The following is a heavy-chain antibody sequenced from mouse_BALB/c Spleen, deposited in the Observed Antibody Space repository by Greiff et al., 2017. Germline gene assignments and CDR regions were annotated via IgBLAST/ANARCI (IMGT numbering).Heavy chain of an antibody. Sequence: EVQRVESGGGLVQPGGSRKLSCAASGFTFSDYGMAWVRQAPGKGPEWVAFISNLAYSIYYADTVTGRFTISRENAKNTLYLEMSSLRSEDTAMYYCASPYGYDGSWFAYWGQGTLVTVSA. CDR2: ISNLAYSI. J-gene: IGHJ3*01. CDR1: GFTFSDYG. V-gene: IGHV5-15*02. D-gene: IGHD2-2*01. CDR3: ASPYGYDGSWFAY.